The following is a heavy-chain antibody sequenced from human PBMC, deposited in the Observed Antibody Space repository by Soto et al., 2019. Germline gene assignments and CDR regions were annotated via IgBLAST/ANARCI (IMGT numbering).Heavy chain of an antibody. CDR2: ISYDGSNK. CDR3: APWFGAFDS. J-gene: IGHJ4*02. D-gene: IGHD3-10*01. CDR1: GFTFSSYG. V-gene: IGHV3-30*03. Sequence: QVQLVESGRGVVQPGRSLRLSCAASGFTFSSYGMHWVRQAPGKGLEWVAVISYDGSNKYYADSVKGRFTISRDNSKNTLYLQMNSLRAEDTAVYYCAPWFGAFDSWGQGTLVTVSS.